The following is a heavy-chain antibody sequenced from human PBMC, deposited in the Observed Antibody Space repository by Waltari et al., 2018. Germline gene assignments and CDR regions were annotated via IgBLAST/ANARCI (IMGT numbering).Heavy chain of an antibody. V-gene: IGHV4-34*01. D-gene: IGHD6-13*01. J-gene: IGHJ3*02. CDR3: ARDGGYSSQHDAFDI. Sequence: QVQLQQWGAGLLKPSETLSLTCAVYGGSFSGYYWSWIRQPPGKGLEWIGEINHSGSTNDNPSLKSRVTISVDTSKNQFSLKLSSVTAADTAVYYCARDGGYSSQHDAFDIWGQGTMVTVSS. CDR2: INHSGST. CDR1: GGSFSGYY.